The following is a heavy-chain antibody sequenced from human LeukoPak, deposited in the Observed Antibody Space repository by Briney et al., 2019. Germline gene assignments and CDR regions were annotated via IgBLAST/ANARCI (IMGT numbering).Heavy chain of an antibody. CDR2: VSGSGGAT. CDR3: AKNRGGTYKYYMDV. V-gene: IGHV3-23*01. D-gene: IGHD1-14*01. Sequence: PGGSLRLSCAASGFTFNNYAMSWAHQAPGMGLEWLSYVSGSGGATYYAASVKGRFTISRDNSKNTVYLQMGSLRAEDTAVYYCAKNRGGTYKYYMDVWGNGTTVTVSS. J-gene: IGHJ6*03. CDR1: GFTFNNYA.